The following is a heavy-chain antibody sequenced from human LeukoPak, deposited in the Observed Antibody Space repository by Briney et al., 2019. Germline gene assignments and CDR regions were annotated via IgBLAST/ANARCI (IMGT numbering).Heavy chain of an antibody. CDR1: GFTFSSYG. CDR2: ISYDGSNK. Sequence: GGSLRLSCAASGFTFSSYGMHWVRQAPGKGLEWVAVISYDGSNKYYADSVKGRFTISRDNSKNTLYLQMNSLRAEDTAVYYCAKDRAVPAAISDYYYGMDVWGQGTTVTVSS. J-gene: IGHJ6*02. V-gene: IGHV3-30*18. D-gene: IGHD2-2*01. CDR3: AKDRAVPAAISDYYYGMDV.